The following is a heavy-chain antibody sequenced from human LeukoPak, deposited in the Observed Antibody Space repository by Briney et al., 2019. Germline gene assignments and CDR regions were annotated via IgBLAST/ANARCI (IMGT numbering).Heavy chain of an antibody. CDR2: IYSGGST. D-gene: IGHD3-10*01. J-gene: IGHJ3*02. CDR1: GFTVSSNY. CDR3: ARSVYYGRPFDI. V-gene: IGHV3-66*01. Sequence: GGSLRLSCAASGFTVSSNYMSWVRQAPGKGLEWVSVIYSGGSTYYADSVKGRFTISRDNSKNTLYFQMNSLRVEDTAVYYCARSVYYGRPFDIWGQGTMVTVSS.